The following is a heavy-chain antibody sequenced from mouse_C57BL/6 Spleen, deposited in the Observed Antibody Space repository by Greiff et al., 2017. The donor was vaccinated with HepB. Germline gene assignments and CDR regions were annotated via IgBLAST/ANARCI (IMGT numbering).Heavy chain of an antibody. CDR2: INPNNGGT. V-gene: IGHV1-18*01. Sequence: VQLQQSGPELVKPGASVKIPCKASGYTFTDYNMDWVKQSHGKSLEWIGDINPNNGGTIYNQKFKGKATLTVDKSSSTAYMELRSLTSEDTAVYYCARWGKLGGWFAYWGQGTLVTVSA. D-gene: IGHD4-1*01. CDR1: GYTFTDYN. J-gene: IGHJ3*01. CDR3: ARWGKLGGWFAY.